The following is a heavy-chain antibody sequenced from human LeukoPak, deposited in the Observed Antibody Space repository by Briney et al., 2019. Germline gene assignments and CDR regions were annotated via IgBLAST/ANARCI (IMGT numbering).Heavy chain of an antibody. D-gene: IGHD3-10*01. CDR1: GFTFSSYE. CDR2: IYSGGST. Sequence: GGSLRLSCAASGFTFSSYEMNWVRQAPGKGLEWVSVIYSGGSTYYADSVKGRFTISRDNSKNTLYLQMNSLRAEDTAVYYCARGFRGYWGQGTLVTVSS. J-gene: IGHJ4*02. V-gene: IGHV3-53*01. CDR3: ARGFRGY.